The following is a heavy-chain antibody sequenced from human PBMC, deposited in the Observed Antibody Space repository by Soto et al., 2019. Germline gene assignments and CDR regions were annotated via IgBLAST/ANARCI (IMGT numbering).Heavy chain of an antibody. CDR3: AKAKGSDY. CDR1: GFTFSSYG. V-gene: IGHV3-30*18. Sequence: SLRLSCAASGFTFSSYGMHWVRQAPGKGLEWVAVISYDGSNKYYADSVKGRFTISRDNSKNTLYLQMNSLRAEDTAVYYCAKAKGSDYWGQGTLVTVSS. CDR2: ISYDGSNK. J-gene: IGHJ4*02.